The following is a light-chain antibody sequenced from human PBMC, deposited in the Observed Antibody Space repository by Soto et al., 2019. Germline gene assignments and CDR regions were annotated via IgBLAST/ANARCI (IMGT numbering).Light chain of an antibody. CDR2: AAS. V-gene: IGKV1-5*01. Sequence: DIQMAQSPSTLSASVGDRVTMTCRASQSIGSWLAWHQQKPGKAPKVLIYAASSLQSGVPSRFSGSGSGTDFTLTIRSLQPEDSATYYCLQDYDYPWTFGQGTKVDIK. CDR1: QSIGSW. J-gene: IGKJ1*01. CDR3: LQDYDYPWT.